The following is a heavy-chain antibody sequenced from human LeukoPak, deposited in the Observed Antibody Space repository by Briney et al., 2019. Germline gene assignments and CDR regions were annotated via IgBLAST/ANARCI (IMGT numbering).Heavy chain of an antibody. CDR3: AKDPQYSSGWYDY. Sequence: EGSLRLSCAASGFTFSSSAMSWVRQAPGKGLEWVSAISGSGGSTYYADSVKGRFTIFRDNSKNTLYLQMNSLRAEDTAVYYCAKDPQYSSGWYDYWGQGTLVTVSS. D-gene: IGHD6-19*01. CDR2: ISGSGGST. J-gene: IGHJ4*02. CDR1: GFTFSSSA. V-gene: IGHV3-23*01.